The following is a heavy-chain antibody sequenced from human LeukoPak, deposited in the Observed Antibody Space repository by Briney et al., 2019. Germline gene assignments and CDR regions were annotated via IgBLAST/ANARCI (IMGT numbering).Heavy chain of an antibody. CDR2: IYHSGST. V-gene: IGHV4-38-2*02. Sequence: SETLSLTCTVSGYSISSGYYWGWIRQPPGKGLEWIGSIYHSGSTSYNPSLKSRVTISVDTSKNQFSLKLSSVTAADTAVYYCARDLEMATTQAWGQGTLVTVSS. J-gene: IGHJ5*02. CDR3: ARDLEMATTQA. D-gene: IGHD5-24*01. CDR1: GYSISSGYY.